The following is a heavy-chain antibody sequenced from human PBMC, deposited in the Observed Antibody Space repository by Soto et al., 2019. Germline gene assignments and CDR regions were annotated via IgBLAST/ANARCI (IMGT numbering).Heavy chain of an antibody. J-gene: IGHJ4*02. V-gene: IGHV4-30-4*01. CDR3: ARVPDY. CDR1: GGSVSSGDYY. CDR2: IYYRGNT. Sequence: SETLSLTCSVSGGSVSSGDYYWSWIRQPPGKGLEWIGYIYYRGNTYYNPSLQSRVTISVDRSKNQLSLKLSSLTAADTAVYYCARVPDYWGQGILVTVS. D-gene: IGHD2-2*01.